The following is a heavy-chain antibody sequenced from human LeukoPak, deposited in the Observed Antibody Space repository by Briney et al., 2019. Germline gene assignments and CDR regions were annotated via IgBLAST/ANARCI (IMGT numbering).Heavy chain of an antibody. V-gene: IGHV3-30*02. CDR3: SSVVVVPAATLRDAFDI. CDR1: GFTFSSYG. CDR2: IRYDGSNK. Sequence: PGGSLRLSCAASGFTFSSYGMHWVRQAPGKGLEGVALIRYDGSNKYYADSVTGRFTISRDNSKNTLYLLMNSLSAEDTAVYYCSSVVVVPAATLRDAFDIWGQGTMVAVSS. J-gene: IGHJ3*02. D-gene: IGHD2-2*01.